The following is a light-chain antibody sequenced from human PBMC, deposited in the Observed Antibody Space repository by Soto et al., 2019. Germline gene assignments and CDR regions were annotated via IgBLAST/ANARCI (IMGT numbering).Light chain of an antibody. CDR3: QTWGTGTLV. CDR1: SGHSSYA. V-gene: IGLV4-69*01. CDR2: LNSDGSH. Sequence: QLVLTQSPSASAFLGASVKLTCTLSSGHSSYAIAWHQQQPEKGPRYLMKLNSDGSHSKGGGIPDRFSDSSSGAERYLTISSLQSEDEAEYYCQTWGTGTLVFGGGTKLNVL. J-gene: IGLJ2*01.